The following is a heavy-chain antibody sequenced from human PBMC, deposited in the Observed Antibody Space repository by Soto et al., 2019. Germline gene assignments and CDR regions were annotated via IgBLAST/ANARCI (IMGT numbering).Heavy chain of an antibody. CDR3: ARDGDHYVRSGYFLRDAFDI. J-gene: IGHJ3*02. CDR1: GFTFSDDY. Sequence: QVQLVESGGGLVKPGGPLRLSCAASGFTFSDDYMSWIRQAPGKGLEWVAYISGSGSIIDYADSVKGRFTISRDNAKNSLYLQMNSLRAEDTAVYYCARDGDHYVRSGYFLRDAFDIWGHGTMVTVSS. CDR2: ISGSGSII. D-gene: IGHD3-22*01. V-gene: IGHV3-11*01.